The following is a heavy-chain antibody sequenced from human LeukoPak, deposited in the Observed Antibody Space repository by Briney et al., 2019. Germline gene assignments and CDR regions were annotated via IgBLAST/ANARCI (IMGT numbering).Heavy chain of an antibody. Sequence: SETLSLTCTVSGGSISSGDYYWSWIRLHPGKGLEWIGYIYYTGSTYYNPSLKSRVIISVDTSKNQFSLKLSSVTAADTAVYYCARFPPSTGYYFQGDHDAFDIWGQGTMVTVSS. D-gene: IGHD3-22*01. CDR3: ARFPPSTGYYFQGDHDAFDI. CDR1: GGSISSGDYY. J-gene: IGHJ3*02. V-gene: IGHV4-31*03. CDR2: IYYTGST.